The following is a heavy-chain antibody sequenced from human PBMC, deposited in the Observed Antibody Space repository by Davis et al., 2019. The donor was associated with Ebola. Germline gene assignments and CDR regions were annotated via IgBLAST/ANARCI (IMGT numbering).Heavy chain of an antibody. D-gene: IGHD2-2*01. CDR1: GGSVSSGSYY. CDR2: IDYSGAT. Sequence: PSETLSLTCTVSGGSVSSGSYYWTWIRQPPRKGLEWIGYIDYSGATTYDPSLKGRVTISVDTSRNQFSLRVNSVTAADTAVYYCARGRFCPRTSCYYAFWGQGALVTVSS. V-gene: IGHV4-61*01. CDR3: ARGRFCPRTSCYYAF. J-gene: IGHJ4*02.